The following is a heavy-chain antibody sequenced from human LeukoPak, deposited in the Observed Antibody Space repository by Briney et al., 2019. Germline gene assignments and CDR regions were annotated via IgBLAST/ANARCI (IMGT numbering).Heavy chain of an antibody. V-gene: IGHV7-4-1*02. CDR3: ARGHDDSGTTGDDY. CDR1: GYTFTSYA. D-gene: IGHD3-22*01. J-gene: IGHJ4*02. CDR2: INTNTGNP. Sequence: ASVKVSCKASGYTFTSYAMNWVRQAPGQGLEWMGWINTNTGNPTYAQGFTGRFVFSLDTSVSTAYLQISSLKAEDTAVYYCARGHDDSGTTGDDYWGQGTLVTVSS.